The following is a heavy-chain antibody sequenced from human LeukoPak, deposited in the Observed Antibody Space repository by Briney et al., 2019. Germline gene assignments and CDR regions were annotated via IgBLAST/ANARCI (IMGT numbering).Heavy chain of an antibody. V-gene: IGHV3-23*01. CDR3: ATQPESYGDSASYFHH. J-gene: IGHJ1*01. D-gene: IGHD4-17*01. CDR2: ISGSGDQT. CDR1: GFTFSSYA. Sequence: GGSLTLSCAASGFTFSSYAMSWIRQAPGKGLEWVSAISGSGDQTYYADSVKGRFTFSRDNSNNILHLQMHSLRADDTAVYYCATQPESYGDSASYFHHWGQGTLVTVSS.